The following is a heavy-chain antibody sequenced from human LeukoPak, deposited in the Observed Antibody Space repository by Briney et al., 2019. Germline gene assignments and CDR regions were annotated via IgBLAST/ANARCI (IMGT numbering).Heavy chain of an antibody. D-gene: IGHD6-13*01. CDR3: AKSRGSSWPHLQGY. CDR2: ISGSGGST. CDR1: GLTFSSYA. J-gene: IGHJ4*02. V-gene: IGHV3-23*01. Sequence: PGGSLRLSCAACGLTFSSYAMSWVRQAPGKGLEWVSAISGSGGSTYYADSVKGRFTISRDNSKDTLYLQMNSLRAEDTAVYYCAKSRGSSWPHLQGYWGQGTPVTVSS.